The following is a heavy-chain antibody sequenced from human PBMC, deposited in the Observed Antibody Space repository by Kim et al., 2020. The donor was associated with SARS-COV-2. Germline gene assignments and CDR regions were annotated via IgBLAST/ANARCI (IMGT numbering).Heavy chain of an antibody. CDR3: ARGRVAAAGTDYYGMDV. Sequence: FQGRVTITADKSTSTAYMELSSLRSEDTAVYYCARGRVAAAGTDYYGMDVWGQGTTVTVSS. D-gene: IGHD6-13*01. V-gene: IGHV1-69*04. J-gene: IGHJ6*02.